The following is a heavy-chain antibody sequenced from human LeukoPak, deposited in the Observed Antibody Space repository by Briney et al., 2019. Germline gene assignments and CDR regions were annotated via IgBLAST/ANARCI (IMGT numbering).Heavy chain of an antibody. J-gene: IGHJ4*02. Sequence: ASVKVSCKASGYTFTGYYMHWVRQAPGQGLEWMGRINPNSGGTNYAQKFRGRVTMTRDTSISTAYMELCRLRSDDTAVYYCARATDYIWGSYDYWGQGTLVTVSS. CDR2: INPNSGGT. CDR1: GYTFTGYY. D-gene: IGHD3-16*01. V-gene: IGHV1-2*06. CDR3: ARATDYIWGSYDY.